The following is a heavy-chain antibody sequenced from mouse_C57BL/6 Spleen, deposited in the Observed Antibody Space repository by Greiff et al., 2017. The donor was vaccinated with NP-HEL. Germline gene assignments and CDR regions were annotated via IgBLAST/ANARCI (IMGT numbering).Heavy chain of an antibody. CDR2: IDPTSGGT. CDR3: TRWELRYWYYGV. Sequence: QVHVKQSGAELVKPGASVKLSCKASGYTFTSYWMHWVKQRPGRGLEWIGRIDPTSGGTKYNEKFKSKATLTVDKPSSPAYMQLSSLASEDSAVYYCTRWELRYWYYGVWGTGTTVTVSS. CDR1: GYTFTSYW. J-gene: IGHJ1*03. D-gene: IGHD2-4*01. V-gene: IGHV1-72*01.